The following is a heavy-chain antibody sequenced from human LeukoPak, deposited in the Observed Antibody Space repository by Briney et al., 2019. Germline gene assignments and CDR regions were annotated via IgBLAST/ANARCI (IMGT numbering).Heavy chain of an antibody. J-gene: IGHJ4*02. Sequence: SGRSLRLYCAASGFIFSTSAMHWVRQAPGKGLEWVAVISYDGSKKYYAESVKGRFTISRDNSKNTLYLQVNSLRAEDTAVYYCAKDWAGNGGFDYWGQGTLVTVSS. CDR2: ISYDGSKK. V-gene: IGHV3-30*18. CDR3: AKDWAGNGGFDY. D-gene: IGHD4-23*01. CDR1: GFIFSTSA.